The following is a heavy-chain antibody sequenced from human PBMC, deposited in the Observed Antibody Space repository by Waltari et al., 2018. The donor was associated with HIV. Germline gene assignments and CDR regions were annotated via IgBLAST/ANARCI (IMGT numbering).Heavy chain of an antibody. CDR3: AREDLLYCGGDCYPGDY. CDR1: GFTFSSYG. Sequence: QVQLVESGGGVVQPGRSLRLSCAAPGFTFSSYGRHWVRQAPGKGLEWVAVIWYDGSNKYYADSVKGRFTISRDNSKNTLYLQMNSLRAEDTAVYYCAREDLLYCGGDCYPGDYWGQGTLVTVSS. D-gene: IGHD2-21*02. J-gene: IGHJ4*02. CDR2: IWYDGSNK. V-gene: IGHV3-33*01.